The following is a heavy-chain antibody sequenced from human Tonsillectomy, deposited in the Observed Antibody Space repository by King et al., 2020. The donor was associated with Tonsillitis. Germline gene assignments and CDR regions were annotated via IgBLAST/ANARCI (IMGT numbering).Heavy chain of an antibody. Sequence: QLVQSGAEVKKPGASVKVSCKASGYTFTIYYIHWVRQAPGQGLEWMGIINPSGGSTSYAQKFQGRVNMTRDTSTRTVYMELSSRRSADTAVYYCARWPRYCSSSSCYAHYGMDVWGHGPTVTVSS. V-gene: IGHV1-46*03. CDR2: INPSGGST. D-gene: IGHD2-2*01. CDR1: GYTFTIYY. J-gene: IGHJ6*02. CDR3: ARWPRYCSSSSCYAHYGMDV.